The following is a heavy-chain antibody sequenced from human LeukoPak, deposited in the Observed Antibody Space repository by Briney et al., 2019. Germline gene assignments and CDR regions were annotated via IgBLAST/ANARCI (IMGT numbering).Heavy chain of an antibody. V-gene: IGHV4-61*01. CDR1: GYSISSGHY. CDR2: IYYSGST. D-gene: IGHD3-16*02. Sequence: SETLSLTCTVSGYSISSGHYWGWIRQPPGQGLEWIGYIYYSGSTNYNPSLKSRVTISVDTSKNQFSLKLSSVTAADTAVYYCARATVIHFGAFDIWGQGTTVTVSS. J-gene: IGHJ3*02. CDR3: ARATVIHFGAFDI.